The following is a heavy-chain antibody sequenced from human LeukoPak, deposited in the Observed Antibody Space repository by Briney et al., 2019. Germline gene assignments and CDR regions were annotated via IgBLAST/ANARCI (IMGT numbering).Heavy chain of an antibody. CDR3: ASALQGGFDY. V-gene: IGHV4-59*01. J-gene: IGHJ4*02. CDR2: IYYSGST. CDR1: GGSISSYY. Sequence: PSETLSLTCSVSGGSISSYYWTWVRQPPGKGLEWIGYIYYSGSTNYNPSLKSRVTMSIDTSKYQFSLQLSSVTAADTAVYYCASALQGGFDYWGQGTLVTVSS. D-gene: IGHD2-15*01.